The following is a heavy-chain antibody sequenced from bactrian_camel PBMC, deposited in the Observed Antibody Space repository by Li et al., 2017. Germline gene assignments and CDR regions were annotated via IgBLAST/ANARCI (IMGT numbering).Heavy chain of an antibody. D-gene: IGHD1*01. Sequence: VQLVESGGGSVQAGGSLKLSCAVSGATIQKFSMAWFRQTPGKEREGVASIQSGGSPVYADSVSGRFTISKADAHNTLYLQMNNLKPEDTAMYYCAARRDCLTSLSKYYYRFWGQGTQVTVS. CDR1: GATIQKFS. CDR3: AARRDCLTSLSKYYYRF. CDR2: IQSGGSP. V-gene: IGHV3S60*01. J-gene: IGHJ4*01.